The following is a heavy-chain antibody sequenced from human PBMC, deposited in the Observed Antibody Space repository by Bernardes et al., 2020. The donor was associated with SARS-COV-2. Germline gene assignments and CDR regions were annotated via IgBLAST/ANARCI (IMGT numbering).Heavy chain of an antibody. J-gene: IGHJ6*02. CDR2: ISGSDGFT. D-gene: IGHD6-13*01. CDR3: AKSYKSSSWTYYYYYGMDV. Sequence: GGSLRLSCAASGFTFSSYAMNWVRQAPGKGLEWVSGISGSDGFTYYADSVKGRFTISRDNSKNTLYLQMNSLRAEETAIYYCAKSYKSSSWTYYYYYGMDVWGQGTTVTVPS. CDR1: GFTFSSYA. V-gene: IGHV3-23*01.